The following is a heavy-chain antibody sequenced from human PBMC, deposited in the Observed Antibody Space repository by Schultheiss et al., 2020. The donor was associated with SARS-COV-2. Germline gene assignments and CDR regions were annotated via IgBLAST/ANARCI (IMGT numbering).Heavy chain of an antibody. Sequence: GGSLRLSCAASGFTFSSYSMNWVRQAPGKGLEWVSYISSSSSTIYYADSVKGRFTISRDNAKNSLYLQMNSLRAEDTAVYYCARSMACSWYYFDYWGQGTLVTVSS. J-gene: IGHJ4*02. V-gene: IGHV3-48*04. CDR1: GFTFSSYS. D-gene: IGHD6-13*01. CDR2: ISSSSSTI. CDR3: ARSMACSWYYFDY.